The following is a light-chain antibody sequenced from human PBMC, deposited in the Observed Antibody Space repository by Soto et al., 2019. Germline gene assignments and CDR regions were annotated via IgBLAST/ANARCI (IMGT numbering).Light chain of an antibody. CDR1: QSVGAK. CDR2: SAS. J-gene: IGKJ5*01. V-gene: IGKV3-15*01. Sequence: ETVMTRSPATLSMSPGERATLSCRASQSVGAKVNWYQQKPGQAPRLLIYSASTRATGIPARFSGSGSGTEFTLTISSLQSEDFALYFCQQYNYWPPITFGQGTRLEIK. CDR3: QQYNYWPPIT.